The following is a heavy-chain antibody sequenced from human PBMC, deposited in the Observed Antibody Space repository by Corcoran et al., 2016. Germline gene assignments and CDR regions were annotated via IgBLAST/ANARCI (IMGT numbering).Heavy chain of an antibody. D-gene: IGHD3-22*01. J-gene: IGHJ4*02. CDR1: GFSLSTSGVG. CDR3: ARGIGYDSSGYQYYFDY. Sequence: QITLKESGPTLVKPTQTLTLTCTFSGFSLSTSGVGVGWIRQPPGKALEWLALIYWDDDKRYSPSLKSRLTITKDTSKNQVVLTMTNMDPLDTATYYCARGIGYDSSGYQYYFDYWGQGTLVTVSS. CDR2: IYWDDDK. V-gene: IGHV2-5*02.